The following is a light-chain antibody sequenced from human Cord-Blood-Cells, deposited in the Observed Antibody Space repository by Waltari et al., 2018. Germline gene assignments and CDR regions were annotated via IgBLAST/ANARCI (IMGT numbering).Light chain of an antibody. CDR3: CSYAGSYTWV. V-gene: IGLV2-11*01. J-gene: IGLJ3*02. Sequence: QSALTQPRSVSGSPGLSVTIPCPGTTSYVGGFKFFPWYQQPPGKAPKLMIYDVSKRPSGVPDRFSGSKSGNTASLTISGLQAEDEADYYCCSYAGSYTWVFGGGTKLTVL. CDR2: DVS. CDR1: TSYVGGFKF.